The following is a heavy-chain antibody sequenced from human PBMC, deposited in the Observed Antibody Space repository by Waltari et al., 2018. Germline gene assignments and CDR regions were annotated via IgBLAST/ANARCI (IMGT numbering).Heavy chain of an antibody. Sequence: QVQLQESGPGLVKPSGTLSLTCAVSGGSISSSNWWSWVRQPPGKGLEWIGEIYHSGSTYYNPSLKSRVTISVDTSKNQFSLKLSSVTAADTAVYYCARVWRYCSGGSCYQAGYFDYWGQGTLVTVSS. CDR1: GGSISSSNW. CDR2: IYHSGST. J-gene: IGHJ4*02. V-gene: IGHV4-4*02. CDR3: ARVWRYCSGGSCYQAGYFDY. D-gene: IGHD2-15*01.